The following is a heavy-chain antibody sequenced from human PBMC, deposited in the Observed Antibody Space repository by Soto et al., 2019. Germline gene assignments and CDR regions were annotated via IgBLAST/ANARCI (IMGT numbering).Heavy chain of an antibody. J-gene: IGHJ4*01. CDR3: GRAYFDCRGTPRGD. D-gene: IGHD2-15*01. V-gene: IGHV1-46*01. Sequence: ASVKVSCKTSGYTFAHNYMHWVRLAPGQGIEWMGVINPGGGYTTYAQKFQGRVTMTRDTSTSTVYMELSSLKSEDTAVYYCGRAYFDCRGTPRGDWGQ. CDR2: INPGGGYT. CDR1: GYTFAHNY.